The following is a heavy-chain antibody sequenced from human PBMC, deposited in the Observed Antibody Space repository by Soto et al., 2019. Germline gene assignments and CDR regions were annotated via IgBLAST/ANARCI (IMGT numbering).Heavy chain of an antibody. J-gene: IGHJ6*02. D-gene: IGHD5-18*01. Sequence: VQLVQSGAEVKKPGSSVKVSCKASGGTFSSYAISWVRQAPGQGLEWMGGIIPIFGTANYAQKFQGRVTITADESTSTAYMELSSLRSEDTAVYYCARDRDTAMVTAYYYGMDVWGQGTTVTVSS. CDR1: GGTFSSYA. V-gene: IGHV1-69*01. CDR3: ARDRDTAMVTAYYYGMDV. CDR2: IIPIFGTA.